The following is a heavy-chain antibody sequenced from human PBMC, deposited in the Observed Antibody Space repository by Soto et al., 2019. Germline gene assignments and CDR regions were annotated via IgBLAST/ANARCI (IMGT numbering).Heavy chain of an antibody. CDR2: IYWDDHK. CDR1: GFSLSTNGVG. V-gene: IGHV2-5*02. CDR3: ALRPNSGWYLDY. Sequence: QITLKESGPTLVKPTQTLTLTCTFSGFSLSTNGVGVGWIRQPPGEALEWLALIYWDDHKRYSPSLQSRLTIPKDTSKNHVVLTMTSIDPVDTATYYCALRPNSGWYLDYWGLGTLVTVSS. D-gene: IGHD6-19*01. J-gene: IGHJ4*02.